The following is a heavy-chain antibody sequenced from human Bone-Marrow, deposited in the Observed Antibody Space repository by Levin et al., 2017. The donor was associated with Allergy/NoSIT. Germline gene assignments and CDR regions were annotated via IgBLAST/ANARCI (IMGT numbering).Heavy chain of an antibody. CDR2: ISDNSVST. D-gene: IGHD3-16*01. Sequence: GESLKISCAASGFTFSTYAMTWVRQAPGKGLEWVSTISDNSVSTHYADSVEGRFTISRDNSKNTLFLQMNSLRPEDTAVYNCAKVVWRLRLFDPWGQGTLVTVSS. CDR3: AKVVWRLRLFDP. J-gene: IGHJ5*02. CDR1: GFTFSTYA. V-gene: IGHV3-23*01.